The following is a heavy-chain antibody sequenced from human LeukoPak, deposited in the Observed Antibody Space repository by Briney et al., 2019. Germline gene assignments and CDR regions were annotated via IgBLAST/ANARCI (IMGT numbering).Heavy chain of an antibody. CDR2: INSDGSST. CDR1: GFTFSSSW. CDR3: ARALDY. Sequence: GGSLRLSCAASGFTFSSSWMHWVRQVPGKGLVWVARINSDGSSTRDADSVKGRFTISRDNAKNTLYLQMNSLRTEDTAVYYCARALDYWGQGTLVTVSS. V-gene: IGHV3-74*01. J-gene: IGHJ4*02.